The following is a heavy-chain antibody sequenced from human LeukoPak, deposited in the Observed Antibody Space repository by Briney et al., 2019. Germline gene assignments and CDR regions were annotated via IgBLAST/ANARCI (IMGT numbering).Heavy chain of an antibody. CDR2: INHSGST. J-gene: IGHJ4*02. CDR1: GGSISSSSYY. Sequence: SETLSLTCTVSGGSISSSSYYWGWIRQPPGKGLEWIGEINHSGSTNYNPSLKSRVTISVDTSKNQFSLKLSSVTAADTAVYYCARPGIAAAGKRGRFDYWGQGTLVTVSS. D-gene: IGHD6-13*01. V-gene: IGHV4-39*07. CDR3: ARPGIAAAGKRGRFDY.